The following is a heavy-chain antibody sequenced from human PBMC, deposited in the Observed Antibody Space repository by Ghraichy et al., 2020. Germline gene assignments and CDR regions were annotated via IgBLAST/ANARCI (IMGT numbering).Heavy chain of an antibody. Sequence: GGSLRLSCEASGFTFSSYGMYWVRQAPGKGLQWVTFLRYDGNIKYYADSVKGRFTVSRDNSKNTIYLHMNSLRVEDSAIYFCAKSLLGYIDAWGKGTTVTVSS. CDR2: LRYDGNIK. V-gene: IGHV3-30*02. CDR1: GFTFSSYG. CDR3: AKSLLGYIDA. D-gene: IGHD1-26*01. J-gene: IGHJ6*03.